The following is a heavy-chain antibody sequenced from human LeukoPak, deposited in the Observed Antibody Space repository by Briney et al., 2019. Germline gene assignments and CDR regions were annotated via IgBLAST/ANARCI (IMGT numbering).Heavy chain of an antibody. V-gene: IGHV4-34*01. D-gene: IGHD6-13*01. CDR1: GGSFSGYY. Sequence: PETLSLTCAVYGGSFSGYYWSWIRQPPGKGLEWIGEINHRGSTNYNPSLKSRVTISVDTSKNQFSLKLSSVTAADTAVYYCARGLAAYSSPKNLDYWGQGTLVTVSS. J-gene: IGHJ4*02. CDR3: ARGLAAYSSPKNLDY. CDR2: INHRGST.